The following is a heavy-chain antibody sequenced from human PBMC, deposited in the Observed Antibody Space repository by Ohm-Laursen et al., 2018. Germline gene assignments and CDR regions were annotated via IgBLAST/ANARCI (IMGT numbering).Heavy chain of an antibody. CDR3: ARDGSGWYSH. V-gene: IGHV4-4*07. CDR2: IYSSGNT. Sequence: TLSLTCTVSGESISSYYWNWIRLPAGKGLEWIGRIYSSGNTIYNPSLKSRVTMSVDTSKNQFSLKLNSVTAADTAVYYCARDGSGWYSHWGQGTLVTVSS. CDR1: GESISSYY. J-gene: IGHJ4*02. D-gene: IGHD6-19*01.